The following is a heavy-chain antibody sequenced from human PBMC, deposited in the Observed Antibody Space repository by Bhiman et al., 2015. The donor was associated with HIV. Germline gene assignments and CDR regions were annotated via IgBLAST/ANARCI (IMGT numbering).Heavy chain of an antibody. CDR2: ISFDGSNE. CDR3: AKDRNVVVAATPYFDS. D-gene: IGHD2-15*01. Sequence: QVQLVESGGGVVQPGRSLRLSCAASGFTFSSYTMHWVRQAPGQGLEWVAVISFDGSNEYYADSVKGRFTISRDNSKNTLFLQMNSLRVEDTALYYCAKDRNVVVAATPYFDSWGQGTLVTVSS. J-gene: IGHJ4*02. V-gene: IGHV3-30*04. CDR1: GFTFSSYT.